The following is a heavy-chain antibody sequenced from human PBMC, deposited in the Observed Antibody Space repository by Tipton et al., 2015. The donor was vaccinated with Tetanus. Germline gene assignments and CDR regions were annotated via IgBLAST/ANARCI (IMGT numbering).Heavy chain of an antibody. Sequence: QLVQSGGGVVQPGRSLRLSCAASGFTFRSYGTHWVRQAPGKGLEWVAVLWFDGGDEYYADSVKGRFTISRDNSKNTVYLQMNSLRAEDTAVYYCARELDCSGGGCYSYGLDVWGQGTTVTVSS. CDR1: GFTFRSYG. CDR3: ARELDCSGGGCYSYGLDV. CDR2: LWFDGGDE. J-gene: IGHJ6*02. V-gene: IGHV3-33*01. D-gene: IGHD2-15*01.